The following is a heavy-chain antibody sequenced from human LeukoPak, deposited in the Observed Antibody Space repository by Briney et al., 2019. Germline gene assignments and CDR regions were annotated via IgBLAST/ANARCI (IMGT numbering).Heavy chain of an antibody. D-gene: IGHD1-1*01. Sequence: AGGSLRLSCAASGFTFNSYWMHWVRQDPGKGLVWVSRINTDGSTTTYADSVKGRFTISRDNAKNTLFLQMNSLRAEDTSVYHCVRDRNGEMSGVWFDPWGQGTLVTVSS. CDR1: GFTFNSYW. J-gene: IGHJ5*02. V-gene: IGHV3-74*01. CDR3: VRDRNGEMSGVWFDP. CDR2: INTDGSTT.